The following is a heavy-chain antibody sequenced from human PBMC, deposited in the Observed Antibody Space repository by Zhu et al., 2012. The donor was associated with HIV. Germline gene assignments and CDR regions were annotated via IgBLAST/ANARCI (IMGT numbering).Heavy chain of an antibody. Sequence: EVQLLESGGGLVQPGGSLRLSCAASGFTFSSYGMSWVRQAPGKGLEWVSGINDTGGSTYYADSVKGRFTISRDNSKNTLYLQMNSLRAEDMAVYYCAKDRITISAFDIWGQGTMVSVSS. D-gene: IGHD3-3*01. J-gene: IGHJ3*02. CDR1: GFTFSSYG. CDR2: INDTGGST. CDR3: AKDRITISAFDI. V-gene: IGHV3-23*01.